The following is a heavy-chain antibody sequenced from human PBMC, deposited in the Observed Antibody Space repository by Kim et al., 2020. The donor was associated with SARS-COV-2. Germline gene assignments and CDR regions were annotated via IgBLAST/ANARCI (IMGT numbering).Heavy chain of an antibody. Sequence: YNPSLKSRVTISVDTSKNQFSLKLSSVTAADTAVYYCASWGVVATSTVYWGQGTLVTVSS. V-gene: IGHV4-39*01. D-gene: IGHD5-12*01. CDR3: ASWGVVATSTVY. J-gene: IGHJ4*02.